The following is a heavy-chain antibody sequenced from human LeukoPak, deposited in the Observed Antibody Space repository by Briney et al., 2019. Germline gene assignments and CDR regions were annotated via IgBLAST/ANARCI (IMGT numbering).Heavy chain of an antibody. J-gene: IGHJ5*02. V-gene: IGHV4-59*01. CDR3: ARGYGSGSYYMAFDP. D-gene: IGHD3-10*01. CDR1: GGSISSYY. Sequence: SETLSLTCTVPGGSISSYYWSWIRQPPGKGLEWIGYIYYSGSTNYNPSLKSRVTISVDTSKNQFSLKLSSVTAADTAVYYCARGYGSGSYYMAFDPWGQGTLVTVSS. CDR2: IYYSGST.